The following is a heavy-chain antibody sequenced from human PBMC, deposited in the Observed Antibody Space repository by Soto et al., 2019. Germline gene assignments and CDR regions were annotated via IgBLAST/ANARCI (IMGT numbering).Heavy chain of an antibody. V-gene: IGHV3-74*01. D-gene: IGHD1-26*01. CDR2: INTDGSST. CDR1: GLTFSSYW. CDR3: ARASGSNIHFDY. J-gene: IGHJ4*02. Sequence: EVQLVESGGGLVQPGGSLRLSCAASGLTFSSYWMHWVRQAPGKGLVWVSRINTDGSSTTYADSVKGRFTISRDNTKNTLYLQMNSRRVEDKAVYYCARASGSNIHFDYWGQGTLVTVSS.